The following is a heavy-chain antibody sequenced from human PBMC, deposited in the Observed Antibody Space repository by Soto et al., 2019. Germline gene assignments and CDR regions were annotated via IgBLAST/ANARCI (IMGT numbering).Heavy chain of an antibody. Sequence: QVQLVQSGAEVKKPGASVKVSCKASGYTFTSYAMHWVRQAPGQRLEWMGWINAGNGNTKYSQKFQGRVTITRDTAASPPNMERGSLRSEDTAVYSGPTFPGPGGRATLATFPP. CDR2: INAGNGNT. V-gene: IGHV1-3*01. CDR3: PTFPGP. J-gene: IGHJ5*02. CDR1: GYTFTSYA.